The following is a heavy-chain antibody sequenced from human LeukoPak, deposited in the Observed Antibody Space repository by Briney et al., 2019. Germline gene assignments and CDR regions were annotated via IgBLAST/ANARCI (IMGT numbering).Heavy chain of an antibody. CDR1: GVSCSGYY. D-gene: IGHD4-17*01. CDR3: ARGLLWYGDCHRDY. J-gene: IGHJ4*02. V-gene: IGHV4-34*01. CDR2: INHSGST. Sequence: SETLSLTCAVYGVSCSGYYLSWIRQPPGKGLEWIGEINHSGSTNYNPSLKSRVTISVDTSKNQFSLKLSSVTAADTSVYCCARGLLWYGDCHRDYWGQGTLVTVSS.